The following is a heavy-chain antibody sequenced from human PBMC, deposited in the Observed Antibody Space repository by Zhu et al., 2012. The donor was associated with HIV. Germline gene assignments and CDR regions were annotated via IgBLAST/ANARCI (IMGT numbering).Heavy chain of an antibody. CDR1: GGSISSHY. Sequence: QVQLQESGPGLVKSGTLSLTCTVSGGSISSHYWNWIRQSPGKGLEWIGYIYDSGNTKCNPSLKSRVTISVDMSKNQFSLNLNSVTAADTAVYYCARSKTDSGSQQVGFDYWGQGTLVTVSS. V-gene: IGHV4-59*11. D-gene: IGHD3-10*01. J-gene: IGHJ4*02. CDR3: ARSKTDSGSQQVGFDY. CDR2: IYDSGNT.